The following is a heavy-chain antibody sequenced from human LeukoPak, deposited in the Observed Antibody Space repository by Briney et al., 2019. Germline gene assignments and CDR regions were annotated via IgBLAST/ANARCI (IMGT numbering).Heavy chain of an antibody. CDR2: IIPIFGIA. V-gene: IGHV1-69*04. J-gene: IGHJ4*02. Sequence: SVKVSCKASGGTLSSYAISWVRQAPGQGLEWMGRIIPIFGIANYAQKFQGRVTITADKSTSTAYMELSSLRSEDTAVYYCARDLYDSIHDYWGQGTLVTVSS. CDR3: ARDLYDSIHDY. D-gene: IGHD3-22*01. CDR1: GGTLSSYA.